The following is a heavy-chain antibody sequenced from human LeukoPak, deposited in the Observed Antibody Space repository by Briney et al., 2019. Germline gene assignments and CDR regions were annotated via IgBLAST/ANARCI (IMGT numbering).Heavy chain of an antibody. CDR1: GGSVSANH. CDR2: LHISGNT. V-gene: IGHV4-4*07. J-gene: IGHJ4*02. D-gene: IGHD1-26*01. Sequence: SETLSLTCTVSGGSVSANHWVWIRQPAGKGLEWIGRLHISGNTNYNPSLKSRVTISLDTSKNQFSLRMTSATAADTAVYFCARDPLRSSFDLWGQGILVSVSS. CDR3: ARDPLRSSFDL.